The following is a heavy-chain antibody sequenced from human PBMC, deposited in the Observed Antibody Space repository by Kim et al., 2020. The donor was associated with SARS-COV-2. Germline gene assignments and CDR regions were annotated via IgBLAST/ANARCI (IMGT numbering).Heavy chain of an antibody. CDR3: ARDRAPTLLYFDWTQYWYFDL. V-gene: IGHV4-31*03. CDR2: IYYSGST. J-gene: IGHJ2*01. Sequence: SETLSLTCTVSGGSISSGGYYWSWIRQHPGKGLEWIGYIYYSGSTYYNPSLKSRVTISVDTSRNQFSLKLSSVTAAATAVYYCARDRAPTLLYFDWTQYWYFDLWGRVTLVTVSS. CDR1: GGSISSGGYY. D-gene: IGHD3-9*01.